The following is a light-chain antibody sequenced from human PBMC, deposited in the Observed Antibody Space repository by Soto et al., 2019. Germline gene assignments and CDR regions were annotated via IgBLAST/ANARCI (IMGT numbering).Light chain of an antibody. CDR2: EVT. V-gene: IGLV2-8*01. CDR3: SAYAGRNNVV. CDR1: ISDVGAYDY. J-gene: IGLJ3*02. Sequence: QSALTQPPSASGSPGQSVTISCTGTISDVGAYDYVSWHQQRPGTAPKLMLYEVTKRPSGVPDRFSGSKSGNTASLTVSGLQSEDEADYYCSAYAGRNNVVFGGGTELTVL.